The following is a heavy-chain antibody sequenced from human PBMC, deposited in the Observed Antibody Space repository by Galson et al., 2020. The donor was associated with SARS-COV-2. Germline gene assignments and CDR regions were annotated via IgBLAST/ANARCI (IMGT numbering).Heavy chain of an antibody. CDR2: FDPEDGET. V-gene: IGHV1-24*01. J-gene: IGHJ5*02. Sequence: GESLKISCKVSGYTLTELSMHWVRQAPGKGLEWMGGFDPEDGETIYAQKFQGRVTMTEDTSTDTAYMELSSLRSEDTAVYYCATGPAYYYGSGSLNWFDPWGQGTLVTVSS. CDR1: GYTLTELS. CDR3: ATGPAYYYGSGSLNWFDP. D-gene: IGHD3-10*01.